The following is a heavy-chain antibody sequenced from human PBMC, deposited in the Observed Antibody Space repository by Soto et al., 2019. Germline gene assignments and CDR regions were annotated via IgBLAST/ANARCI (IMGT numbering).Heavy chain of an antibody. D-gene: IGHD2-15*01. J-gene: IGHJ5*02. V-gene: IGHV1-46*01. CDR1: GYTFTSYY. CDR3: ARDRVDCSGGNCWRSVEDT. CDR2: IDPSGGGT. Sequence: QVQLVQSGAEVKKPGASVKVSCKASGYTFTSYYMHWVRQAPGQGLEWMGIIDPSGGGTSYVQKFQGRLTMARDKSTSTVYMELSSLRSEDTAVYYCARDRVDCSGGNCWRSVEDTWGQGTLVTVSS.